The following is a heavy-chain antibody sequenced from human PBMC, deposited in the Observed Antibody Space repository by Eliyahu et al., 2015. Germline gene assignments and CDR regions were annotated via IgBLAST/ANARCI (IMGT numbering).Heavy chain of an antibody. Sequence: EVQLVESGGGLVQPGGSLRLSCXASGFXFRSXAMNWVRXAPGKGLEWVSAISVSGAHTYYADXVRGRFTISRDDSKXTLFLQMSSLGAEDTAIYYCSRPAVPTASSLYYYYYMDVWGKGTTVTVS. CDR1: GFXFRSXA. V-gene: IGHV3-23*04. CDR3: SRPAVPTASSLYYYYYMDV. J-gene: IGHJ6*03. CDR2: ISVSGAHT. D-gene: IGHD1-1*01.